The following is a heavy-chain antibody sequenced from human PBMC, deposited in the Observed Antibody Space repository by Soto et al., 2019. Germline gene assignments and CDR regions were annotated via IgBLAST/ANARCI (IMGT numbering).Heavy chain of an antibody. Sequence: LRLSCAASGFTFRSFTMNWVRQAPGKGLEWVSTISSNSAYIYYTDALRGRFTISRDNAKNSLHLQMNSLRAEDTAVYYCTRDASRDSSARGWFDPWGPGTLVTVPQ. D-gene: IGHD6-13*01. CDR3: TRDASRDSSARGWFDP. CDR1: GFTFRSFT. J-gene: IGHJ5*02. V-gene: IGHV3-21*01. CDR2: ISSNSAYI.